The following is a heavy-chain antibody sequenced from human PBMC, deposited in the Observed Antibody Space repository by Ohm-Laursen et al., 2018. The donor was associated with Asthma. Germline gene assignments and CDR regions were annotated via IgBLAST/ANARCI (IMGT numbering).Heavy chain of an antibody. CDR2: ISYDGNNK. V-gene: IGHV3-30-3*01. CDR1: GFAFSTYA. Sequence: SLRLSCAASGFAFSTYAMHWVRQAPGKGLEWVAFISYDGNNKLYADSVRGRFTISRDNAKNSLSLQMNSLRAEDTAVYYCARASGGYYIDYWGQGTLVTVSS. D-gene: IGHD1-26*01. J-gene: IGHJ4*02. CDR3: ARASGGYYIDY.